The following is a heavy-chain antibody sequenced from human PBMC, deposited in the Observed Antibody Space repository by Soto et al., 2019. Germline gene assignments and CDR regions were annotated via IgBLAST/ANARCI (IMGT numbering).Heavy chain of an antibody. V-gene: IGHV3-20*04. J-gene: IGHJ3*01. CDR2: ITWNGGTT. CDR1: GFTFEHYG. Sequence: EQQLVEFGGTMVRPGGSQRLSCVGSGFTFEHYGMTWVRQTPGKGPEWVAGITWNGGTTGYIDSVKGRFTIARDNAKNTLYLQMNSLRPDDTALYYCARGLDAFDLWGQGTRVTVSS. CDR3: ARGLDAFDL.